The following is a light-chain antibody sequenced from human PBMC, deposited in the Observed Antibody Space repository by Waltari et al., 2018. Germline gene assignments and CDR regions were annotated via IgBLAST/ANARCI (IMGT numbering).Light chain of an antibody. J-gene: IGLJ2*01. CDR1: HLGDKH. V-gene: IGLV3-1*01. Sequence: SYELTQQPPVSVFPRPPASITCHGDHLGDKHACWYQQKPGQSPWLFIYQGSKRPSGIPDRFAGSNSGNTATLTISGTQAMDEADYYCQAWDSSTRVFGGGTKLTVL. CDR3: QAWDSSTRV. CDR2: QGS.